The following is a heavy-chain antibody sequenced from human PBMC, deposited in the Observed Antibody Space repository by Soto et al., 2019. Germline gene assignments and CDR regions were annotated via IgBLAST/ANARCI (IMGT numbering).Heavy chain of an antibody. CDR3: AREASLNYGDFSV. CDR1: GLTLSNLY. Sequence: PGGSLRLSCAASGLTLSNLYMTWVRQAPGKGLEWVSVIHKDGRRSYADSVKGRFTISRDDFENTLYLQMNSLRAEDTAVYYCAREASLNYGDFSVWGQGTLVTVSS. J-gene: IGHJ4*02. D-gene: IGHD4-17*01. CDR2: IHKDGRR. V-gene: IGHV3-66*01.